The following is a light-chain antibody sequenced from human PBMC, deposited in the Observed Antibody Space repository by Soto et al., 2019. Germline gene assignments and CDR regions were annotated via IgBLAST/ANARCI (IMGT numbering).Light chain of an antibody. Sequence: EMVLTQSPATLSLSPGERATRSCRASQSVSSFLAWYQQKPGQAPRLLIYDASNRATGIPARFSGSGSGTDFTLTISSLEPEDFALYYCQQRSNWITFGQGTRLEIE. J-gene: IGKJ5*01. CDR3: QQRSNWIT. CDR1: QSVSSF. CDR2: DAS. V-gene: IGKV3-11*01.